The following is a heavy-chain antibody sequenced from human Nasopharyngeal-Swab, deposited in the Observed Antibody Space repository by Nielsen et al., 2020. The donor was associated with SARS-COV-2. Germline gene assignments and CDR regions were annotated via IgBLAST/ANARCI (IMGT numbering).Heavy chain of an antibody. CDR2: ISPYNDYT. V-gene: IGHV1-18*01. D-gene: IGHD3-16*01. J-gene: IGHJ4*02. CDR1: GYTFSSYG. Sequence: ASVKVSCKTSGYTFSSYGIAWVRQAPGQGLEWLGWISPYNDYTHYAQKFQGSVTMTSDTSTSTAYLELRSLTSDDTAVYYCARELGVGLFDYWGQGTLVTGSS. CDR3: ARELGVGLFDY.